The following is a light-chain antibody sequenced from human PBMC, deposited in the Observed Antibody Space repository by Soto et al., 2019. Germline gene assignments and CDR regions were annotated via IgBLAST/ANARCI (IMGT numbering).Light chain of an antibody. CDR2: NVS. Sequence: EFVLTQSPGTLSLSPWERATLSCRASQSVSSAYLAWYQQKPGQAPRLLIYNVSRRATGIPDRFSGSGSGTDFTLTVSRLEPEDFAVYYCQQYGASPETFGQGTKVDI. V-gene: IGKV3-20*01. J-gene: IGKJ1*01. CDR1: QSVSSAY. CDR3: QQYGASPET.